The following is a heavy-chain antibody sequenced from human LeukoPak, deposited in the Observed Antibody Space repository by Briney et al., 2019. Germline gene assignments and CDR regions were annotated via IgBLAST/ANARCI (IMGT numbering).Heavy chain of an antibody. J-gene: IGHJ4*02. Sequence: SETLSLTCTVSGGSISSTNHYWSWIRQPPGKGLEWIGVIYYSGSTYYNPSLKSRVTISADTSKNQFSLKLSSVTAADTAVYYCAGGYNYTSISIDYWGQGTLVTVSS. CDR1: GGSISSTNHY. V-gene: IGHV4-39*01. D-gene: IGHD1-20*01. CDR3: AGGYNYTSISIDY. CDR2: IYYSGST.